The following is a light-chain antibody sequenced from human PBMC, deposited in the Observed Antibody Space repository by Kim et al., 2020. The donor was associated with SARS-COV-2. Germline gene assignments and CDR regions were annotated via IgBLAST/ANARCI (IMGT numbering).Light chain of an antibody. Sequence: PGKTDGKSSAGNSIGGRRVPWSQQESNQDPVLVIYYDSDRPSGIPERFSGSTSGNTATLTISRVEAGDEPDYYCQMWDSSSDHRVLFGGGTQLTV. J-gene: IGLJ2*01. V-gene: IGLV3-21*01. CDR2: YDS. CDR3: QMWDSSSDHRVL. CDR1: SIGGRR.